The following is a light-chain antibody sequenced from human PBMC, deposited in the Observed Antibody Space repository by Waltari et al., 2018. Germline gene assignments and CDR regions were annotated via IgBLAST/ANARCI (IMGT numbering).Light chain of an antibody. V-gene: IGKV3-11*01. J-gene: IGKJ5*01. CDR3: AQRNDWPIT. Sequence: DIVLTQSPATLSLSPGDSATIPCRASQAINAALAWYQQKPGQPPRLFVYDASNRATGIPARVSGSGSGTDFTLTISSLDPEDSAFYYCAQRNDWPITFGQGTRVEIK. CDR2: DAS. CDR1: QAINAA.